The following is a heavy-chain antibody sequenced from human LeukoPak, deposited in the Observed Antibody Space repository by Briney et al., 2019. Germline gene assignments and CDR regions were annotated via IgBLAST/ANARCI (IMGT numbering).Heavy chain of an antibody. CDR3: ARPHFDWLYPPNYFDY. D-gene: IGHD3-9*01. V-gene: IGHV1-2*02. Sequence: ASVKVSCKVSGDILTELSMHWVRQAPGQGLEWMGWINPNSGGTNYAQKFQGRVTMTRDTSISTAYMELSRLRSDDTAVYYCARPHFDWLYPPNYFDYWGQGTLVTVSS. CDR1: GDILTELS. J-gene: IGHJ4*02. CDR2: INPNSGGT.